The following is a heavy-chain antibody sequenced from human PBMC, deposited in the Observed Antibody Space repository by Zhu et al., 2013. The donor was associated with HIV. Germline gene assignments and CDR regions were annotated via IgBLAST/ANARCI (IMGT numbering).Heavy chain of an antibody. CDR2: ISYDGSNK. J-gene: IGHJ4*02. V-gene: IGHV3-30-3*01. CDR3: ARDRGGIAAAFSSFDY. Sequence: VQLVESGGGVVQPGRSLRLSCAASGFTFSSYAMHWVRQAPGKGLEWVAVISYDGSNKYYADSVKGRFTISRDNSKNTLYLQMNSLRAEDTAVYYCARDRGGIAAAFSSFDYWGQGTLATVSS. CDR1: GFTFSSYA. D-gene: IGHD6-13*01.